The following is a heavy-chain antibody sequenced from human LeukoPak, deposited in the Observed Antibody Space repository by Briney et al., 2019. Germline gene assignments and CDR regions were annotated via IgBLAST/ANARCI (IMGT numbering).Heavy chain of an antibody. CDR3: ARPHHSSGWYEN. Sequence: PSETLSLTCTVSGGSISSGGYYWSWIRQHPGKGLEWIGYIYYSGSTYYNPSLKSRVTISVDTSKNQFSLKLSSVTAADTAVYYCARPHHSSGWYENWGQGTLVTVSS. J-gene: IGHJ4*02. D-gene: IGHD6-19*01. V-gene: IGHV4-31*03. CDR2: IYYSGST. CDR1: GGSISSGGYY.